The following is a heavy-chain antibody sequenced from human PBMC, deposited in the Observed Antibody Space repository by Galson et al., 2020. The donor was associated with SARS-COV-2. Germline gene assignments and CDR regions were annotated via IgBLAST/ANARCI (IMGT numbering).Heavy chain of an antibody. CDR2: INHSGST. CDR1: GGSFSGYY. Sequence: SQASETLSLTCAVYGGSFSGYYWSWIRQPPGKGLEWIGEINHSGSTNYNPSLKSRVTISVDTSKNQFSLKLSSVTAADTAVYYCARGSYSSSWYGYYGMDVWGQGTTVTVSS. J-gene: IGHJ6*02. V-gene: IGHV4-34*01. D-gene: IGHD6-13*01. CDR3: ARGSYSSSWYGYYGMDV.